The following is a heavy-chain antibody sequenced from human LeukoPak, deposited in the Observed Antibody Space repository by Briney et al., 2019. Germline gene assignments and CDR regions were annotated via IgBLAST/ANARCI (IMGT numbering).Heavy chain of an antibody. V-gene: IGHV4-4*02. CDR1: GGSISSSNW. J-gene: IGHJ4*01. D-gene: IGHD6-19*01. CDR3: GRRGYRCGWDH. CDR2: IYPGDPDT. Sequence: SETLSLTCDVSGGSISSSNWWSWVRQPPGKGLEWIGEIYPGDPDTRYSPSFQGQVTISVDKSISTACLQWSSLKASDTAMYYWGRRGYRCGWDHWGQGNLVTVSS.